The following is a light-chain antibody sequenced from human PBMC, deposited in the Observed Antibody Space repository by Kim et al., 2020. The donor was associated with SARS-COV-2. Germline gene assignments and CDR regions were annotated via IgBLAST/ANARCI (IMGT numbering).Light chain of an antibody. CDR2: DVS. V-gene: IGLV2-14*03. Sequence: GLSITIPCTGSSSDVGFTNYVSWYQQHPVKAPNLMIYDVSDRPSGVSNRFSGSKSGNTASLTISGLQDDDEADYYCSSYTRSSTWVFGGGTEVTVL. CDR1: SSDVGFTNY. J-gene: IGLJ3*02. CDR3: SSYTRSSTWV.